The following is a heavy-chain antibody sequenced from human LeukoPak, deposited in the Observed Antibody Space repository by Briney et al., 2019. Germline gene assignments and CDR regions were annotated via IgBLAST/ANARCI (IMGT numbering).Heavy chain of an antibody. Sequence: GGPLRLSCAASGFTFSSYWMSWVRQAPGKGVEGVANIKQDGSDKNYVDSVKGRFTISKDNAKNLLSLEMNGLRAEDTAVYYCATYKNQLRTVYFDYWGQGSLVTVSS. CDR3: ATYKNQLRTVYFDY. CDR1: GFTFSSYW. D-gene: IGHD1-1*01. V-gene: IGHV3-7*02. J-gene: IGHJ4*02. CDR2: IKQDGSDK.